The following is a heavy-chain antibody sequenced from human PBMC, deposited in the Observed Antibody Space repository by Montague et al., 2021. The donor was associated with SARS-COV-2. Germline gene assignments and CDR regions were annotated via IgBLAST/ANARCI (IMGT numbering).Heavy chain of an antibody. CDR2: IYYSGSN. CDR1: GGSISSSSYY. V-gene: IGHV4-39*01. Sequence: SETLSLTCTVSGGSISSSSYYWGWIPQPPGKGLEWNGSIYYSGSNYYNPSLKSRVTISVNTYKNQFSLKLSSVTAADTAVYYCARLRDIVVVPAAFDYWGQGTLVTVSS. D-gene: IGHD2-2*01. J-gene: IGHJ4*02. CDR3: ARLRDIVVVPAAFDY.